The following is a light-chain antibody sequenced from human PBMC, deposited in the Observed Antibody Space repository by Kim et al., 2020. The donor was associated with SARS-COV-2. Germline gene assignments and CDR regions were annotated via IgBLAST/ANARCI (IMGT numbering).Light chain of an antibody. V-gene: IGKV3-15*01. Sequence: SPGERATLACRASQSVGSNVAWYQQKPGQAPRLLIDGASTRATDIPARFSGSGSGTEFTLIISSLQSEDLADYFCQQYDDWPPWTFGQGTKVDIK. CDR1: QSVGSN. CDR2: GAS. CDR3: QQYDDWPPWT. J-gene: IGKJ1*01.